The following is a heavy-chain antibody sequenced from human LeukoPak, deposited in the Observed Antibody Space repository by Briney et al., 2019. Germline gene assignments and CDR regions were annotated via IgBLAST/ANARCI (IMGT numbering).Heavy chain of an antibody. V-gene: IGHV3-49*04. CDR3: TRVRIVVVVAATPVWDY. CDR2: IRSKAYGGTT. CDR1: GFTFGDYA. D-gene: IGHD2-15*01. Sequence: PGRSLRLSCTASGFTFGDYAMSWVRQAPGKGLEWVGFIRSKAYGGTTEYAASVKGSFTISRDDSKSIAYLQMNSLKTEDTAVYYCTRVRIVVVVAATPVWDYWGQGTLVTVSS. J-gene: IGHJ4*02.